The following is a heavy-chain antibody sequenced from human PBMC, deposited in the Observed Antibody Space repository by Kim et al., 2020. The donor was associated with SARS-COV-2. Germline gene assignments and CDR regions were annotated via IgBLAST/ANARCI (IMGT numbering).Heavy chain of an antibody. Sequence: SVKVSCKASGGTFSSYAISWVRQAPGQGLEWMGGIIPIFGTANYAQKFQGRVTITADESTSTAYMELSSLRSEDTAVYYCASCSGGSCYSPGWFDPWGQGTLVTVSS. CDR2: IIPIFGTA. J-gene: IGHJ5*02. CDR3: ASCSGGSCYSPGWFDP. V-gene: IGHV1-69*13. CDR1: GGTFSSYA. D-gene: IGHD2-15*01.